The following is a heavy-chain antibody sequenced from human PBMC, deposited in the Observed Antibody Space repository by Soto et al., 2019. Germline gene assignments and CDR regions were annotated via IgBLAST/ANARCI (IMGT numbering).Heavy chain of an antibody. CDR3: AKEYSTSFDY. V-gene: IGHV3-30*04. J-gene: IGHJ4*02. D-gene: IGHD6-6*01. CDR2: ISDDGTNK. Sequence: GGSLRLSCKGSGFTFSSFAIRWVRQAPGKGLEWVAAISDDGTNKYTADSVKGRFTISRDNSRNTVYLQVNSLRIEDTAVYYCAKEYSTSFDYWGQGTPVTVSS. CDR1: GFTFSSFA.